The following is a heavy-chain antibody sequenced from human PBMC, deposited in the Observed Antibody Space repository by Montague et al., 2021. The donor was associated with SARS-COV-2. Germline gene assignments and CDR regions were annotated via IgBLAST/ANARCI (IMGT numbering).Heavy chain of an antibody. V-gene: IGHV3-48*03. CDR3: ARLRGYDYGLLYYYYMDV. Sequence: SLRLSCAASGFTSSSYEMNWVRQAPGRGLEWVSYISSSGVTIYYADSVKGRFTISRDYAKNSLYLQMNSLRAEDTAVYYCARLRGYDYGLLYYYYMDVWGKGTTVTVSS. D-gene: IGHD5-12*01. CDR1: GFTSSSYE. CDR2: ISSSGVTI. J-gene: IGHJ6*03.